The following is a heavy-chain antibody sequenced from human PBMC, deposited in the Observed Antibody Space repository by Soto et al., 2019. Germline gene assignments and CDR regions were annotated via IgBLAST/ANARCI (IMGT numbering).Heavy chain of an antibody. CDR1: GDSVSSNSAA. CDR2: TYYRSKWFN. V-gene: IGHV6-1*01. J-gene: IGHJ6*02. Sequence: SQTLSLTCAISGDSVSSNSAAWNWIRQSPSRGLEWLGRTYYRSKWFNDYAVSVKSRIIINPDTSKNQFSLNLNSVTPEDTALYYCAKGRSYYYYYGVDVWGQGTTVTVSS. CDR3: AKGRSYYYYYGVDV.